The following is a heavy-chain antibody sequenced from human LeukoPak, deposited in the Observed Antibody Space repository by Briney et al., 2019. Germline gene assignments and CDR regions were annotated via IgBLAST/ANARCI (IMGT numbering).Heavy chain of an antibody. V-gene: IGHV4-59*01. CDR1: GGSISSYY. J-gene: IGHJ5*02. CDR2: IYYSGST. CDR3: ARDLAVGRFDP. Sequence: SETLSLTCTVSGGSISSYYWSWIRQPPGKGLEWIGYIYYSGSTNYNPSLKSRVTISVDTSKNQFSLKLSSVTAADTAVYYCARDLAVGRFDPWGQGTLVTVSS. D-gene: IGHD6-19*01.